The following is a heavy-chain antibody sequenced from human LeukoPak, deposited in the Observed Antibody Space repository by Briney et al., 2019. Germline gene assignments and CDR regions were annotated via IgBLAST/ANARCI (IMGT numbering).Heavy chain of an antibody. CDR1: GFTFSTYW. V-gene: IGHV3-7*01. CDR3: AKGGHYNFDY. D-gene: IGHD4-11*01. CDR2: IKEDGSDK. J-gene: IGHJ4*02. Sequence: GGSLRLSCAASGFTFSTYWMKWIRQAPGKGLEWVASIKEDGSDKYYVDSVKGRFSISRDNAKNSLYLQMNSLRTEDAAVYYCAKGGHYNFDYWGQGTLVTVSS.